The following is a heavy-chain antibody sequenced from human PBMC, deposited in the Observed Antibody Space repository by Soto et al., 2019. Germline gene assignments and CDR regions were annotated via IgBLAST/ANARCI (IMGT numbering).Heavy chain of an antibody. CDR3: ARLRRGSSTRVDIDY. CDR2: IYPSDSDT. CDR1: GYSFTSYW. V-gene: IGHV5-51*01. J-gene: IGHJ4*02. Sequence: GESLKISCKGSGYSFTSYWIGWVRQMPGKGLEWMGIIYPSDSDTRYSPSFQGQVTISADKSISTAYLQWSSLKASDTAMYYCARLRRGSSTRVDIDYWGQGTLVTVSS. D-gene: IGHD2-2*01.